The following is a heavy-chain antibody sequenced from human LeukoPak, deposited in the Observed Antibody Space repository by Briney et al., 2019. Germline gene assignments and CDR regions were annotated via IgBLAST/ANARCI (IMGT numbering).Heavy chain of an antibody. CDR3: ARKGGGSWYFDY. Sequence: SETLSLTCAVSGYSITSDYYWGWIRQPPGKGLEWIGSIYHSRSTYYNPSLKSRVAMSIDTSKNQFSLKLNSVTAADTAVYYCARKGGGSWYFDYWGQGTLVTVSS. V-gene: IGHV4-38-2*01. D-gene: IGHD6-13*01. J-gene: IGHJ4*02. CDR1: GYSITSDYY. CDR2: IYHSRST.